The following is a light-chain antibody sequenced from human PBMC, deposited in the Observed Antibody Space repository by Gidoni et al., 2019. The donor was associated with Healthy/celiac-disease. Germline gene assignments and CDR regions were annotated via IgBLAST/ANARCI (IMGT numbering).Light chain of an antibody. CDR1: QSISSY. J-gene: IGKJ2*01. CDR3: HQSYSTPPYT. V-gene: IGKV1-39*01. CDR2: AAS. Sequence: DIQMTQSTSSLSASVGDRVTITCRASQSISSYLNWYQQKPGKATKLLIYAASSLQSGVPSRFSGSGSGTAFTLPISSLQPEDFATYYCHQSYSTPPYTFGQGTKLEIK.